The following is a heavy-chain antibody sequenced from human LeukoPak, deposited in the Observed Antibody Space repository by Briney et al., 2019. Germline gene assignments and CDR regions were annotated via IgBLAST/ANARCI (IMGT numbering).Heavy chain of an antibody. J-gene: IGHJ4*02. V-gene: IGHV1-2*02. Sequence: ASVKVPCKASGYTFTGYYMHWVRQAPGQGLEWMGWINPNSGGTNYAQKFQGRVTMTRDTSISTAYMELSRLRSDDTAVYYCAVAAAGTYFADYWGQGTLVTVSS. D-gene: IGHD6-13*01. CDR3: AVAAAGTYFADY. CDR2: INPNSGGT. CDR1: GYTFTGYY.